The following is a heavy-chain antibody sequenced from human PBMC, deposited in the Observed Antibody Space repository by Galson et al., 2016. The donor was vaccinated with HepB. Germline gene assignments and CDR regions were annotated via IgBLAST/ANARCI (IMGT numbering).Heavy chain of an antibody. J-gene: IGHJ6*02. V-gene: IGHV1-2*02. Sequence: APGQGLVWLGWINPKSGGTSYAQKFQGRVTMTRDTSITTAYMELNRLRSDDTAVYYCARRIVATIPSYYYYGMDVWGQGTTVTVSS. CDR2: INPKSGGT. D-gene: IGHD5-12*01. CDR3: ARRIVATIPSYYYYGMDV.